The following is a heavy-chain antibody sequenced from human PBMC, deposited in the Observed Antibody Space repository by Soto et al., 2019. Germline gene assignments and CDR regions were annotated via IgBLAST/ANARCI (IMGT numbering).Heavy chain of an antibody. CDR1: GGTFSSYA. J-gene: IGHJ6*02. D-gene: IGHD2-2*01. V-gene: IGHV1-69*13. CDR2: IIPIFGTA. Sequence: SVKVSCKASGGTFSSYAISWVRQAPGQGLEWMGGIIPIFGTANYAQKLQGRVTITADESTSTAYMELSSLRSEDTAVYYCARVMEDIVVVPAAIYYPYYYYYGMDVWGQGTTVTVSS. CDR3: ARVMEDIVVVPAAIYYPYYYYYGMDV.